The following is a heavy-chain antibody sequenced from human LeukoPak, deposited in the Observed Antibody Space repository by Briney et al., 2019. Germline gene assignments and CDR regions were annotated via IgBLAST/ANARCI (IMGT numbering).Heavy chain of an antibody. CDR2: ISSSSSYI. D-gene: IGHD6-19*01. CDR1: GFTLSSYS. Sequence: GGSLRLSCAASGFTLSSYSMTWVRQAPGKGLEWVSSISSSSSYIYYADSVKGRFTISRDNAKNSLYLQMNSLRAEDTALYYCAKAEAVAGITDAFDIWGQGTMVTVSS. V-gene: IGHV3-21*04. CDR3: AKAEAVAGITDAFDI. J-gene: IGHJ3*02.